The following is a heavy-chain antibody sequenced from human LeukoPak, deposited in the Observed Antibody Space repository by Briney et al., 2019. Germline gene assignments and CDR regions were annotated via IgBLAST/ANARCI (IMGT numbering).Heavy chain of an antibody. D-gene: IGHD3-3*01. V-gene: IGHV4-39*01. CDR2: IYYSGST. Sequence: PSETLSLTCTVSGGSISSSSYYWGWIRQPPGKGLEWIGSIYYSGSTYYNPSLKSRVTISVDTSKNQFSLKLSSVTAADTAVYYCARQVESDFWSGYYNNWFDPWGQGTLVTVSS. CDR1: GGSISSSSYY. CDR3: ARQVESDFWSGYYNNWFDP. J-gene: IGHJ5*02.